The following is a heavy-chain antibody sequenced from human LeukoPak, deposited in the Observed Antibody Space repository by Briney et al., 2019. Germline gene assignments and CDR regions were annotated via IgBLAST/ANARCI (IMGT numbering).Heavy chain of an antibody. Sequence: PSETLSLTCTVSGGSITSYNWNWIRQPPGKGLEWIGFIYYSGNTNYNPSLKSRVTISVDTSKNQFSLKLSSVAAADTAVYYCAREGDSSAWGDAFDIWGQGTIVTVSS. V-gene: IGHV4-59*01. CDR3: AREGDSSAWGDAFDI. J-gene: IGHJ3*02. CDR1: GGSITSYN. CDR2: IYYSGNT. D-gene: IGHD3-22*01.